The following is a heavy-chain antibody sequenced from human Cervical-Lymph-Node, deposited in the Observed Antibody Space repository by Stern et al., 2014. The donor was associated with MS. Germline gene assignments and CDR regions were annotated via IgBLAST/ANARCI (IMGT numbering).Heavy chain of an antibody. D-gene: IGHD1-14*01. V-gene: IGHV3-13*01. CDR2: IGTAGDS. CDR1: GFTFSNHD. Sequence: EVQLVQSGGGLVQPGGSLRLSCAASGFTFSNHDMHWVRKVAGKGLEWVSVIGTAGDSYYAGSAKGRFTISRENGKNSLYLQMNSLRDGDTAVYYCARANPLDYGMDVWGQGTTVTVSS. J-gene: IGHJ6*02. CDR3: ARANPLDYGMDV.